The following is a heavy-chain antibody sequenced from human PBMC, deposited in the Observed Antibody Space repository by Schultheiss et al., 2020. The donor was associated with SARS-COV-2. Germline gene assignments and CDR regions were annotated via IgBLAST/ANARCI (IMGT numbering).Heavy chain of an antibody. V-gene: IGHV3-30*02. CDR2: IWYDGSNK. J-gene: IGHJ6*02. D-gene: IGHD6-13*01. CDR3: ALSGYSSSFPIYYGMDV. Sequence: GESLKISCAASGFTFSSYGMHWVRQAPGKGLEWVAVIWYDGSNKYYADSVKGRFTISRDNSKNTLYLQMNSLRAEDTAVYYCALSGYSSSFPIYYGMDVWGQGTTVTVSS. CDR1: GFTFSSYG.